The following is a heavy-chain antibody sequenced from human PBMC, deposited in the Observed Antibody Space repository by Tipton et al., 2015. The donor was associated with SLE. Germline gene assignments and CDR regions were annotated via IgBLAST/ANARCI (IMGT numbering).Heavy chain of an antibody. J-gene: IGHJ5*02. CDR1: GGSISSSSYY. Sequence: TLSLTCTVSGGSISSSSYYWGWIRQPPGKGLEWIGSIYYSGSPYYNPSLKSRVTISVDTSNNQFSLRLDSVTDADTAIYFCARAKSAMGSYDTWGQGAQVTVSS. CDR3: ARAKSAMGSYDT. CDR2: IYYSGSP. D-gene: IGHD2-21*01. V-gene: IGHV4-39*07.